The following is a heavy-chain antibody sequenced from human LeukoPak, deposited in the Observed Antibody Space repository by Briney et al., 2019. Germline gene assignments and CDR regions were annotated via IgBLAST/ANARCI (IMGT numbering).Heavy chain of an antibody. V-gene: IGHV3-23*01. D-gene: IGHD3-10*01. Sequence: GGSLRLSCAASGFTFSSYAMSWVRQAPGKGLEWVSAISGSGGSTYYADSVKGRFTISRDNSKNTLYVEMNSLRAEDTAIYYCAKSRSGSANWALRIFDNWGQGTLVSVSS. J-gene: IGHJ4*02. CDR3: AKSRSGSANWALRIFDN. CDR1: GFTFSSYA. CDR2: ISGSGGST.